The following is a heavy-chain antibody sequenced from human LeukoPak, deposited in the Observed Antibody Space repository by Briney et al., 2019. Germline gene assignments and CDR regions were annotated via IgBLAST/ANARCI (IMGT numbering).Heavy chain of an antibody. D-gene: IGHD4-11*01. J-gene: IGHJ6*02. CDR1: GGSISTYY. Sequence: SETLSLTSTVSGGSISTYYWSWLRQPPGQGLEWIGYIYYSGSTNYNPSLKRRVIISVDTSKNHFSLKLSTVTAADTADYYCGRSRRDYTYSNYYYYSMDVWGQGTTVTVSS. CDR2: IYYSGST. CDR3: GRSRRDYTYSNYYYYSMDV. V-gene: IGHV4-59*08.